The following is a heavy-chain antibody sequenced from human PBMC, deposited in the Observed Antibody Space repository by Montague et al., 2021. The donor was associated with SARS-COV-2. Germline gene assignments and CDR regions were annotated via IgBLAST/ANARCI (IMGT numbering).Heavy chain of an antibody. CDR1: GGSISSSSYY. J-gene: IGHJ6*02. Sequence: SETLSLTCTVSGGSISSSSYYWGWIRQPAGKGLEWIGSTYYTGXTXYXXXXKXRVTISVDTSKNQFTLKLRSVTAADTTVYYCARDTRFALLVVVARYGLDVWGQGTMVTVSS. V-gene: IGHV4-39*06. D-gene: IGHD3-22*01. CDR2: TYYTGXT. CDR3: ARDTRFALLVVVARYGLDV.